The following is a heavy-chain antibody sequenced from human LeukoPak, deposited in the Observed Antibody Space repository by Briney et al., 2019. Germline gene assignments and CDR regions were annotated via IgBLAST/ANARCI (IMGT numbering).Heavy chain of an antibody. CDR3: ATRYCSIAACRASSYKCMDD. CDR1: GFTFSSYG. D-gene: IGHD2-2*01. CDR2: ISYDGSNK. J-gene: IGHJ6*04. V-gene: IGHV3-30*03. Sequence: RSLRLSCAASGFTFSSYGMHWVRQAPGKGLEWVAVISYDGSNKYYADSVKGRFTISRDNAKNSVHLQMNSLRAEDTAVYYCATRYCSIAACRASSYKCMDDWGKGTTVTVSS.